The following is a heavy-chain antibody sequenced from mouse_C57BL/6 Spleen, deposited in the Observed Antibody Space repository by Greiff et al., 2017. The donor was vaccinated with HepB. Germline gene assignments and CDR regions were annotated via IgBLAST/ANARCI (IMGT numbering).Heavy chain of an antibody. D-gene: IGHD2-5*01. CDR3: ARRGAYYSNSEFAY. V-gene: IGHV1-9*01. CDR2: ILPGSGST. CDR1: GYTFTGYW. J-gene: IGHJ3*01. Sequence: QVQLQQSGAELMKPGASVKLSCKATGYTFTGYWIEWVKQRPGHGLEWIGEILPGSGSTNYNEKFKGKATFTADTSSNTAYMQLSCLTTEDSAIYYCARRGAYYSNSEFAYWGQGTLVTVSA.